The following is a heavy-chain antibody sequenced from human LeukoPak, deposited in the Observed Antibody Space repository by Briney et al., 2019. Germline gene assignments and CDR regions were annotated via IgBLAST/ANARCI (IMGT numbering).Heavy chain of an antibody. CDR2: ISGSGGST. Sequence: PGASLRLSSAAPGFTLSSYAMSWVRQAPGKRVGWVSAISGSGGSTYYADSVKGRFTISGDNSKNTLYLQMSSLRAEDTAVYYCAKARNGGLRGGGDYWGQGTLVTVSS. CDR1: GFTLSSYA. V-gene: IGHV3-23*01. J-gene: IGHJ4*02. CDR3: AKARNGGLRGGGDY. D-gene: IGHD7-27*01.